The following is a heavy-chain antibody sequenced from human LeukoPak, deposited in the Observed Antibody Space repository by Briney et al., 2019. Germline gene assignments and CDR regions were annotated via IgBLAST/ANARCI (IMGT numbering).Heavy chain of an antibody. Sequence: ASVKVSCKASGYTFTGYYMHWVRQAPGQGLEWMGWINPNSGGTNYAQKFQGRVTMTRDTSISTAYMELSRLRSDDTAVYYCARHQEQYDILTGYAIHYYGMDVWGQGTTVTVSS. CDR1: GYTFTGYY. D-gene: IGHD3-9*01. J-gene: IGHJ6*02. CDR3: ARHQEQYDILTGYAIHYYGMDV. CDR2: INPNSGGT. V-gene: IGHV1-2*02.